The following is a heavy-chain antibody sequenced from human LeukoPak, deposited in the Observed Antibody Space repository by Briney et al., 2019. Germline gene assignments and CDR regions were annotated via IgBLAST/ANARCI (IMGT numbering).Heavy chain of an antibody. CDR2: ISSSSSTI. CDR1: GFTFGSYS. CDR3: ARVEIGY. J-gene: IGHJ4*02. V-gene: IGHV3-48*01. Sequence: GGSLRLSCAASGFTFGSYSVNWVRQAPGKGLEWVSYISSSSSTIYYADSVKGRFTISRDNARNSLYLQMNSLRAEDTAVYYCARVEIGYWGQGTLVTVSS. D-gene: IGHD5-24*01.